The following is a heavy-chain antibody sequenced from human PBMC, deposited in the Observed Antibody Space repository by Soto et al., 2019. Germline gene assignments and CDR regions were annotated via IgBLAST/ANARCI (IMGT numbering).Heavy chain of an antibody. Sequence: QVPLVQSGAEVKKPGASVKVSCKASGYTFTSYDISWVRQAPGQGLEWMGWISSYNANTNYAQKLQGRVTMTTDTSXSTTXMELGSLXSXXXXXXXXXXXXXXXXXXXXFDXWGQGTMVTVSS. CDR3: XXXXXXXXXXXXFDX. CDR2: ISSYNANT. J-gene: IGHJ3*01. CDR1: GYTFTSYD. V-gene: IGHV1-18*01.